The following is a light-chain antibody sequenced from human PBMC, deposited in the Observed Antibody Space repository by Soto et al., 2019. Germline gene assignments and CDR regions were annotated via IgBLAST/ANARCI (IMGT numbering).Light chain of an antibody. CDR3: QQSYSMVIT. J-gene: IGKJ3*01. CDR2: AAS. Sequence: DIQMTQSPSSLSASVGDRVTITCRASQSISNFLNWYQQKPGKAPKLLIYAASSLQSGVPSRFSGSGSGTDFTLTITSLQPDDFATYYCQQSYSMVITFGPGTRVDIK. V-gene: IGKV1-39*01. CDR1: QSISNF.